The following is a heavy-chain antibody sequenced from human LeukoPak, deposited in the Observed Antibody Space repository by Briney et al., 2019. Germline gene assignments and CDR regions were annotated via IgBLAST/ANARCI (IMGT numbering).Heavy chain of an antibody. CDR2: ISYDGSNK. Sequence: GGSLRLSCAASGFTFSSYGMHWVRQAPGKGLEWVAVISYDGSNKYYADSVKGRFTISRDNSKNMLYLQMNSLRAEDTAVYYCAKDSGELLYGDAFDIWGQGTRVAVSS. CDR3: AKDSGELLYGDAFDI. J-gene: IGHJ3*02. D-gene: IGHD3-10*01. V-gene: IGHV3-30*18. CDR1: GFTFSSYG.